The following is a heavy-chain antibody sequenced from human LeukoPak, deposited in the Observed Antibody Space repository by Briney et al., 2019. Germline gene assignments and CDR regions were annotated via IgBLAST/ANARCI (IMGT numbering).Heavy chain of an antibody. Sequence: ASVKVSCKASGYTFTSYGISWVRQAPGQGLEWMGWISAYNGNTNYAQKLQGRVTMTTDTSTSTAYMELRSLRSDDTAVYYCARRAGPSGSWFRRGEFDYWGQGTLATVSS. V-gene: IGHV1-18*01. D-gene: IGHD6-13*01. J-gene: IGHJ4*02. CDR2: ISAYNGNT. CDR3: ARRAGPSGSWFRRGEFDY. CDR1: GYTFTSYG.